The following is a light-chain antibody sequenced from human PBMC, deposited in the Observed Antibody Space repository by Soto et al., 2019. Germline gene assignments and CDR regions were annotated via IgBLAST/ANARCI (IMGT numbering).Light chain of an antibody. CDR2: QDS. J-gene: IGLJ2*01. CDR1: KLGDKY. CDR3: QAWDRRTVV. V-gene: IGLV3-1*01. Sequence: YELTQPPSVSVSPGQTASINCSGDKLGDKYACWYQQKPGQSPVLVIYQDSKRPSGIPERFSGSNSGNTATLTNSGTQAMDEADYYCQAWDRRTVVFGGGTKLTVL.